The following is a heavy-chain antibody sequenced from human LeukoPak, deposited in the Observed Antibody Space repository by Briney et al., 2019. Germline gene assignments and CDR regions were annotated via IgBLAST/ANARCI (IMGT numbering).Heavy chain of an antibody. CDR1: GYTFTGHY. CDR2: INPNSGGT. D-gene: IGHD6-13*01. V-gene: IGHV1-2*02. J-gene: IGHJ4*02. CDR3: ARAGSSSRWVNDY. Sequence: ASVKVSCKSSGYTFTGHYMHWVRQAPGQGLEWMGWINPNSGGTNYAQKFQGRVTMTRDTSISTAYMELSRLRSDDTAVFYCARAGSSSRWVNDYWGQGTLVTVSS.